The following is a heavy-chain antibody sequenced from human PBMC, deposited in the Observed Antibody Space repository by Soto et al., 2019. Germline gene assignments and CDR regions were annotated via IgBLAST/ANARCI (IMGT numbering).Heavy chain of an antibody. Sequence: ASVKVSCKASGYTFTSYGISWVRQAPGQGLEWMGWISAYNGNTNYAQKLQGRVTMTTDTSTSTAYMELRSLRSDDTAMYYCARLYSSSEASYYYYYYGMDVWGQGTTVTVSS. D-gene: IGHD6-6*01. CDR2: ISAYNGNT. V-gene: IGHV1-18*04. CDR3: ARLYSSSEASYYYYYYGMDV. CDR1: GYTFTSYG. J-gene: IGHJ6*02.